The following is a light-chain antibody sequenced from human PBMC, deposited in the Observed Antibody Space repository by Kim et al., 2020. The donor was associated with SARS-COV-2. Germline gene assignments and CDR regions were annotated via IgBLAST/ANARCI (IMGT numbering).Light chain of an antibody. CDR1: ETVATH. Sequence: SVSPGERATLSCRASETVATHLAWYQQKPGQAPRLLIYGASTRASGIPARFSGSGSGTEFILTISSLESEDSALYFCQQYNNWSYTFGQGTKLEI. V-gene: IGKV3D-15*01. CDR2: GAS. J-gene: IGKJ2*01. CDR3: QQYNNWSYT.